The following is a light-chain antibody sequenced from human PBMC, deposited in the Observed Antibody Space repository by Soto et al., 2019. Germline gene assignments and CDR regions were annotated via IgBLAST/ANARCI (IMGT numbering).Light chain of an antibody. CDR3: QQYGRSPA. Sequence: EIVLTQSPGTLSLSPGERATLSCRASQSVSSSYLAWYQQKPGQAPWLLIYGASSRATGIPDRFSGSGSGTDFTLTISRLEPEDFAVYYFQQYGRSPAFGGGTKVEIK. V-gene: IGKV3-20*01. J-gene: IGKJ4*01. CDR2: GAS. CDR1: QSVSSSY.